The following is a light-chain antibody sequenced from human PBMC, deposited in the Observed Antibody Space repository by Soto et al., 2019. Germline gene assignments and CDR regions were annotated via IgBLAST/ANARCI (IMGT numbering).Light chain of an antibody. Sequence: QSALTQPPSVSGAPGQRVSISCTGSSSNIGARFDVHWYQQRPGTAPKLLIFGNTNRPSGVPDRFSGSKSGTSASLAITGLQAEDEGDYYCQSYDSTLSARYVVGTGTKV. V-gene: IGLV1-40*01. J-gene: IGLJ1*01. CDR2: GNT. CDR3: QSYDSTLSARYV. CDR1: SSNIGARFD.